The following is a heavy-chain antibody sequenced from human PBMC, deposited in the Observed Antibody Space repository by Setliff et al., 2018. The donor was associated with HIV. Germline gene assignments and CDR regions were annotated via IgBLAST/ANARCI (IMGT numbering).Heavy chain of an antibody. CDR2: ISGYNGET. Sequence: ASVKVSCKASGYTFTSYPMHWVRQAPGQGLEWMGWISGYNGETKYAQKFQGRLTVTTDTSTSMAYMELRSLRSDDTAIYYCARDLVGHGSGSYHDIPFDHWGQGTLVTVSS. CDR1: GYTFTSYP. J-gene: IGHJ4*02. D-gene: IGHD3-10*01. V-gene: IGHV1-18*04. CDR3: ARDLVGHGSGSYHDIPFDH.